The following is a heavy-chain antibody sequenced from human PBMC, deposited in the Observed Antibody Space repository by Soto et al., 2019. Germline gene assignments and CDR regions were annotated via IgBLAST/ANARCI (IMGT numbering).Heavy chain of an antibody. CDR2: IIPIFGTA. J-gene: IGHJ6*02. V-gene: IGHV1-69*13. CDR3: ARGVHLNYYYYYGMDV. D-gene: IGHD3-3*01. CDR1: GYTFSSYA. Sequence: GASVKVSCKASGYTFSSYAISWVRQAPGQGLEWMGGIIPIFGTANYAQKFQGRVTITADESTSTAYMELSSLRSEDTAVYYCARGVHLNYYYYYGMDVWGQGTTVTVSS.